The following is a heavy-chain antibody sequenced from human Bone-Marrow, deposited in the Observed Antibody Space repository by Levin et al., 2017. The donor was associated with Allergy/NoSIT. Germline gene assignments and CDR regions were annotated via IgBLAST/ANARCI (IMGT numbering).Heavy chain of an antibody. D-gene: IGHD1-26*01. J-gene: IGHJ4*02. CDR2: INSDGSST. Sequence: GGSLRLSCAASGFTFSSYWMHWVRQAPGKGLVWVSRINSDGSSTTYADSVKGRFTISRDNAKNTLYLQMSSLRVEDTAVYYCVRAPESGSQLDYWGQGTLVTVSS. CDR3: VRAPESGSQLDY. V-gene: IGHV3-74*03. CDR1: GFTFSSYW.